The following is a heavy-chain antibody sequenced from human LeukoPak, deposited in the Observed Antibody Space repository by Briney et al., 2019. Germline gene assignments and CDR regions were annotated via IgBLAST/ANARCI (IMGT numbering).Heavy chain of an antibody. D-gene: IGHD3-3*01. Sequence: GGSLRLSCAASGFTFSSYSMNWVRQAPGKGLEWVSSISSSSSYMYYADSVKGRLTISRDNAKNSLYLQMNSLRAEDTAVYYCARGPDPSHYDFWSGPGGDWGQGTLVTVSS. CDR2: ISSSSSYM. CDR1: GFTFSSYS. CDR3: ARGPDPSHYDFWSGPGGD. J-gene: IGHJ4*02. V-gene: IGHV3-21*01.